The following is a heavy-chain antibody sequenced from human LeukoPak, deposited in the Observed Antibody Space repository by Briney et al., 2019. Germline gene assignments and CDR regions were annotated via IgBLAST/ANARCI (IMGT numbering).Heavy chain of an antibody. Sequence: GGSLRLSCAASKFTFSSIAMSWVRQAPGKGLEWVSGISATGDSTYYTDSVKGRFTISRDNSKNTLYLQMSSLRAEDTAVYYCANRNGQRFLEWLHEVHFDYWGQGTLVTVSS. CDR2: ISATGDST. CDR3: ANRNGQRFLEWLHEVHFDY. J-gene: IGHJ4*02. V-gene: IGHV3-23*01. CDR1: KFTFSSIA. D-gene: IGHD3-3*01.